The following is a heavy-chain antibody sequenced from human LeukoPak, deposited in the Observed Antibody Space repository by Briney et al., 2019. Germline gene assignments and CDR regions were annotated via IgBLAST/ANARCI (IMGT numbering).Heavy chain of an antibody. J-gene: IGHJ4*02. CDR2: IIPIFGTA. D-gene: IGHD6-19*01. V-gene: IGHV1-69*13. Sequence: SVKVSCKASGGTFSSYAISWVRQAPGQGLEWMGGIIPIFGTANCAQKFQGRVTITADESTSTAYMELSSLRSEDTAVYYCARDSAQQWLPSYWGQGTLVTVSS. CDR1: GGTFSSYA. CDR3: ARDSAQQWLPSY.